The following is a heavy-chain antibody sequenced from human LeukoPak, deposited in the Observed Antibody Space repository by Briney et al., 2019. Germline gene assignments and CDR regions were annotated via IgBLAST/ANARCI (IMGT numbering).Heavy chain of an antibody. V-gene: IGHV1-8*01. CDR1: GYTFTSYD. CDR2: MNPNSGNI. Sequence: ASVKVSCKASGYTFTSYDINWVRQATGQGLEWMGWMNPNSGNIGYARKFQGRVTMTRNTSISTAYMELSSLRSEDTAVYYCARGPYNWFDPWGQGTLVTVSS. J-gene: IGHJ5*02. CDR3: ARGPYNWFDP.